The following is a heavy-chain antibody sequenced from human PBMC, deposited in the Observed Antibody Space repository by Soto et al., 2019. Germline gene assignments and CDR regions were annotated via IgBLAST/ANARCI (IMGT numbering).Heavy chain of an antibody. V-gene: IGHV5-51*01. D-gene: IGHD3-3*01. CDR3: ARQGDFWSGYHQEDNWFDP. J-gene: IGHJ5*02. CDR1: GYSFTSYW. CDR2: IYPGDSDT. Sequence: GESLKSSCKGSGYSFTSYWIGWVRQMPGKGLEWMGIIYPGDSDTRYSPSFQGQVTISADKSISTAYLQWSSLKASDTAMYYCARQGDFWSGYHQEDNWFDPWGQGTLVTVSS.